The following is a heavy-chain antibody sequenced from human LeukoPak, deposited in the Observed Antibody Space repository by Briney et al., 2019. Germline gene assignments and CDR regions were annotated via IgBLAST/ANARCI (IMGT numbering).Heavy chain of an antibody. V-gene: IGHV3-30-3*01. CDR1: GFTFSSYA. Sequence: GGSLRLSCAASGFTFSSYAMHWVRQAPGKGLEWVAVISYDGSNKYYADSVKGRFTISRDNSKNTLYLQMNSLRAEDTAVYYCARGTQADIVVVPAAIRLFDYWGQGTLVTVSS. J-gene: IGHJ4*02. D-gene: IGHD2-2*02. CDR3: ARGTQADIVVVPAAIRLFDY. CDR2: ISYDGSNK.